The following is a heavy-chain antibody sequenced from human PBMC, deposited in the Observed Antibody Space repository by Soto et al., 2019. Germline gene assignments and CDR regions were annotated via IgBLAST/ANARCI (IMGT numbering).Heavy chain of an antibody. CDR3: ARYRREAVAGYTLDN. CDR1: GDSIRSGNHY. CDR2: IYYSGST. J-gene: IGHJ4*02. D-gene: IGHD6-13*01. Sequence: SETLSLTCTVSGDSIRSGNHYWSWIRQPPGKGLEWIGYIYYSGSTYYSPSLKSRVTISVDTSKNQFSLKLNSVTAADTAVYYCARYRREAVAGYTLDNWGQGILVTVSS. V-gene: IGHV4-30-4*01.